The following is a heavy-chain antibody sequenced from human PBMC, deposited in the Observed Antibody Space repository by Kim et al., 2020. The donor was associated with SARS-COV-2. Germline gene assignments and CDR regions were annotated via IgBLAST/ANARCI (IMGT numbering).Heavy chain of an antibody. V-gene: IGHV3-23*01. D-gene: IGHD6-13*01. CDR3: AKDTGGGSSRTYYYGMDV. CDR2: ISGSGGST. Sequence: GGSLRLSCAASGFTFSSYAMSWVRQAPGKGLEWVSAISGSGGSTYYADSVKGRFTISRDNSKNTLYLQMNSLRAEDTAVYYCAKDTGGGSSRTYYYGMDVWGQGTTVTVSS. J-gene: IGHJ6*02. CDR1: GFTFSSYA.